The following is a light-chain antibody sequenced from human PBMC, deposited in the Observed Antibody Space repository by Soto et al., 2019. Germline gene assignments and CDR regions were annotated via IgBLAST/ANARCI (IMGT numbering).Light chain of an antibody. CDR3: QVWDSSSDHRVV. CDR1: NIAIKS. Sequence: SYELTQAPSVSVAPGQTARITCGGNNIAIKSVHWYQQKPGQAPVLVVYDDGDRPSGIPERFSCSNSGNTATLTITRVEAGDEADYHCQVWDSSSDHRVVFGGGTKLTFL. CDR2: DDG. V-gene: IGLV3-21*02. J-gene: IGLJ2*01.